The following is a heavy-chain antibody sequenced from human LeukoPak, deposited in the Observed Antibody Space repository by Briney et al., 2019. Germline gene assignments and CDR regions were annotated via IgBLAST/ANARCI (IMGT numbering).Heavy chain of an antibody. Sequence: QPGRSLRLSCAASGLTFSNYGMQGVRQAPGKGLEWVAVVSYDGGTTFYADSVKGRFTTSRDNSKNTLDLQMFSLRVEDTAVYYCAKVPNSYSSGWYFEHWGQGTLVTVSS. D-gene: IGHD6-25*01. CDR3: AKVPNSYSSGWYFEH. CDR2: VSYDGGTT. J-gene: IGHJ1*01. CDR1: GLTFSNYG. V-gene: IGHV3-30*18.